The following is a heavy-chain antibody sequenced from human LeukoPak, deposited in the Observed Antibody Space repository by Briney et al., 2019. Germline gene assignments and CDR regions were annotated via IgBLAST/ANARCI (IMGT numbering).Heavy chain of an antibody. D-gene: IGHD6-13*01. CDR3: ARDPEAAAGTVGFDY. CDR1: GFTFSDYY. Sequence: GGSLRLSCAASGFTFSDYYMSWIRQAPGKGLEWVSYISSSGSTIYYADSVKGRFTISGDNAKNSLYLQMNSLRAEDTAVYYCARDPEAAAGTVGFDYWGQGTLVTVSS. CDR2: ISSSGSTI. V-gene: IGHV3-11*01. J-gene: IGHJ4*02.